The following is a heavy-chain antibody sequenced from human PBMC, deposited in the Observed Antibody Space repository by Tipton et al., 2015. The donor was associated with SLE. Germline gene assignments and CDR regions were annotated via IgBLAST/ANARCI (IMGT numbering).Heavy chain of an antibody. V-gene: IGHV4-38-2*02. J-gene: IGHJ2*01. CDR1: GYSISSGYY. Sequence: TLSLTCAVSGYSISSGYYWGWIRQPPGKGLEWIGSIYYSGSTYYNPSLKSRVTISVDTSKNQFSLKLSSVTAADTAVYYCARDWYFDLWGRGTLVTVSS. CDR3: ARDWYFDL. CDR2: IYYSGST.